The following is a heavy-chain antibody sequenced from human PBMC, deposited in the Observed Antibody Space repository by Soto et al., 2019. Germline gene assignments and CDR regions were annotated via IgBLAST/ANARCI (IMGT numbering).Heavy chain of an antibody. D-gene: IGHD3-10*02. CDR3: ARHSLIVSPLYVVDV. CDR1: GYTFSYFW. J-gene: IGHJ6*02. V-gene: IGHV5-51*01. Sequence: GESLKISCKASGYTFSYFWIGWVRQMPGEGLEWMGIIWPTDSETRYSPSFQGQVTISVDKSINTAYLQWSSLKASDTAKYYCARHSLIVSPLYVVDVWGQGTTLTVSS. CDR2: IWPTDSET.